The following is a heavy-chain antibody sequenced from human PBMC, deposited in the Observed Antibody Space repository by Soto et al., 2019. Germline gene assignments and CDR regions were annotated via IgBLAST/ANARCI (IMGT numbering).Heavy chain of an antibody. CDR1: GFTFRSYC. CDR2: ISYDGSNK. D-gene: IGHD3-3*01. Sequence: VGSQILSCAASGFTFRSYCMHWVRQAPGKGLEWVAVISYDGSNKYYADSVKGRFTISRDKSKNTLYLQMSSLRTEDTAVYYCAKSAGSSITIFGVRDYYMDVWGKGTTVTVSS. CDR3: AKSAGSSITIFGVRDYYMDV. J-gene: IGHJ6*03. V-gene: IGHV3-30*18.